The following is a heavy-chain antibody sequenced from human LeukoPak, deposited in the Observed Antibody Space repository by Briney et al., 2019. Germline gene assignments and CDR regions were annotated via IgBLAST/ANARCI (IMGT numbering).Heavy chain of an antibody. CDR2: IKQDGSEK. V-gene: IGHV3-7*01. J-gene: IGHJ4*02. CDR1: GFTFSTYW. Sequence: GGSLRLSCAASGFTFSTYWMSWVRQAPGKGLEWVANIKQDGSEKYYVDSVEGRFTISRDNAKNSLFLQMNHLRAEDTAVYSCARDFYYDSSGPGYWGQGTLVTVSS. CDR3: ARDFYYDSSGPGY. D-gene: IGHD3-22*01.